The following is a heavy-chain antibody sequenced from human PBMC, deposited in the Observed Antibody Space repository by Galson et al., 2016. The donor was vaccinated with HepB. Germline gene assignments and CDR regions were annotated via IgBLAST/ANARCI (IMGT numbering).Heavy chain of an antibody. D-gene: IGHD2-15*01. CDR1: GYTFIHFY. V-gene: IGHV1-46*01. Sequence: SVKVSCKASGYTFIHFYMHWVRQAPGQGLEWMAMINPTGGMATYAQKFQGRVTVTRDTSTSTVYMELKSLKSEDTAVYYCARDLGGRVTGADYWGRGTLVTGSS. J-gene: IGHJ4*02. CDR3: ARDLGGRVTGADY. CDR2: INPTGGMA.